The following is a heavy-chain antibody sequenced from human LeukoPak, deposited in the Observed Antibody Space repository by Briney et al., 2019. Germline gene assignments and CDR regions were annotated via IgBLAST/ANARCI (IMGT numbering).Heavy chain of an antibody. Sequence: GESLKISCKGSGYSFTGYWIGWVRQMPGKGLEWMGIIYPGDSDTRYSPSFQGQVTISADKSISTAYLQWSSLKASDTAMYYCATSISGLGSYLDYWGQGTLVTVSS. CDR3: ATSISGLGSYLDY. D-gene: IGHD3-10*01. CDR1: GYSFTGYW. J-gene: IGHJ4*02. CDR2: IYPGDSDT. V-gene: IGHV5-51*01.